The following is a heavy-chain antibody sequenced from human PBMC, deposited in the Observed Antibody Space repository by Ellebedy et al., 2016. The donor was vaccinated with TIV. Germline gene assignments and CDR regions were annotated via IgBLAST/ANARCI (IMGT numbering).Heavy chain of an antibody. CDR1: GGSISSYY. J-gene: IGHJ3*02. CDR3: ARSRDSSGYYVAFDI. D-gene: IGHD3-22*01. Sequence: MPSETLSLTCTVSGGSISSYYWSWIRQPPGKGLEWIGYIYYSGSTNYNPSLKSRVTISVDTSKNQFSLKLSSVTAADTAVYYCARSRDSSGYYVAFDIWGQGTMVTVSS. CDR2: IYYSGST. V-gene: IGHV4-59*08.